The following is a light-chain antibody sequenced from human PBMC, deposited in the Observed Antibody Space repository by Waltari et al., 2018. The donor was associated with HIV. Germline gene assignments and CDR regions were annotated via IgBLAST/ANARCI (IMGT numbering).Light chain of an antibody. V-gene: IGLV10-54*04. CDR1: SNNVGNQG. CDR2: RDN. CDR3: ATWDISLSAGV. Sequence: QAGLTQPPSVSKGMRQTATLTCTGNSNNVGNQGAAWLQQHQGHPPKLLSYRDNKRPSGISERFSASRSGNIAALTITGGQPEDEADYFCATWDISLSAGVFGGGTTLTVL. J-gene: IGLJ3*02.